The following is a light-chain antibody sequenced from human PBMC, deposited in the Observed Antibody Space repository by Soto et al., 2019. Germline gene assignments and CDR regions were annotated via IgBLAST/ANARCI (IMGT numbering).Light chain of an antibody. CDR3: QKYNSAPLT. CDR1: QGISNY. CDR2: GAS. Sequence: DILMTQSPSSLSASVGDRVTLTCRARQGISNYLAWYQQKPGKVPKLLIQGASTLHSGVPSRFSGSGSGTDFSLTISSLQPEDVATYYCQKYNSAPLTFGGGTKVEIK. V-gene: IGKV1-27*01. J-gene: IGKJ4*01.